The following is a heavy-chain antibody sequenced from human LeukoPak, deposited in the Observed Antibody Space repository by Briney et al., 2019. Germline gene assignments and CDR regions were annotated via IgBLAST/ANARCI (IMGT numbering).Heavy chain of an antibody. Sequence: SETLSLTCTVSGYSISSGYYWGWIRQPPGKGLEWIGSMYHSGSTYYNPSLKSRVTMSADTSKNQFSLKLSSVTAADTAVYYCARVWDPPGPFDYWGQGTLVTVSS. V-gene: IGHV4-38-2*02. D-gene: IGHD1-26*01. CDR1: GYSISSGYY. CDR3: ARVWDPPGPFDY. CDR2: MYHSGST. J-gene: IGHJ4*02.